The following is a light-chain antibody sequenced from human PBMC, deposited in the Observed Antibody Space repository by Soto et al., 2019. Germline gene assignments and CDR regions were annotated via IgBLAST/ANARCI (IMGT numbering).Light chain of an antibody. Sequence: ILLRQAPDRLSLSPGAKATLSCRASQSVSSNLAWYQQKPGQAPRLLIYDASTRATGIPARFSGSGSGTDFTLTISSLQSEDLATYSCEHYNHWQTLGQVSMVAIK. CDR1: QSVSSN. CDR3: EHYNHWQT. J-gene: IGKJ1*01. V-gene: IGKV3-15*01. CDR2: DAS.